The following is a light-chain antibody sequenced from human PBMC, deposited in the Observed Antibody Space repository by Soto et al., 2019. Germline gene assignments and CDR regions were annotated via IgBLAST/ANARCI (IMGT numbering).Light chain of an antibody. Sequence: QSALTQPASVSGSPGQSITISCTGTSSDVGSYNLVSWYQQHPGKAPKLMIYEGSKRPSGVSNRFSGSKSGNTASLTISGLQDEDEADYYCSSYAGSNNLGLFGGGTKLTVL. CDR1: SSDVGSYNL. V-gene: IGLV2-23*01. CDR2: EGS. CDR3: SSYAGSNNLGL. J-gene: IGLJ2*01.